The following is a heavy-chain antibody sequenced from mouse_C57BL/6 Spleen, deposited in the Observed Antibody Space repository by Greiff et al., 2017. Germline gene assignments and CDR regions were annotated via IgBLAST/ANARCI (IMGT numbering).Heavy chain of an antibody. Sequence: QVQLQQPGAELVRPGSSVKLSCKASGYTFTSYWMHWVKQRPIQGLEWIGNIDPSDSETHYNQKFKDKATLTVDKSSSTAYMQLSSLTSEDSAVYYCARSDYGSSFYFDVWGTGTTVTVSS. J-gene: IGHJ1*03. V-gene: IGHV1-52*01. CDR2: IDPSDSET. CDR3: ARSDYGSSFYFDV. D-gene: IGHD1-1*01. CDR1: GYTFTSYW.